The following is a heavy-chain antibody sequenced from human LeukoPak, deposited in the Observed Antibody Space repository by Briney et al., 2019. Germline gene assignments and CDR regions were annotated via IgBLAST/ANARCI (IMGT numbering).Heavy chain of an antibody. Sequence: GGSLRLSCAASGFTFRQYAMTWVRQAPGKGLEWVSSVSGNGGSTYYADSVKGRFTISRDNSKNTLYLQMNSLRAEDTAIYYSVKDLPDTAMVTPPYYYYGGQGTLVTVSS. CDR3: VKDLPDTAMVTPPYYYY. CDR2: VSGNGGST. V-gene: IGHV3-23*01. D-gene: IGHD5-18*01. CDR1: GFTFRQYA. J-gene: IGHJ4*02.